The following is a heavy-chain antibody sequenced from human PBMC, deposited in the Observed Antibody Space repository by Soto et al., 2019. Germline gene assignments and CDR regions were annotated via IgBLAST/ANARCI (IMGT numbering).Heavy chain of an antibody. D-gene: IGHD3-3*01. CDR3: TTATVVRFLEWLPYFDY. V-gene: IGHV3-15*01. CDR1: GFTFSNAW. J-gene: IGHJ4*02. CDR2: IKSKTDGGTT. Sequence: GGSLRLSCAASGFTFSNAWISWVRQAPGKGLEWVGRIKSKTDGGTTDYAAPVKGRFTISRDDSKNTLYLQMNSLKTEDTAVYYCTTATVVRFLEWLPYFDYWGQGTLVTVSS.